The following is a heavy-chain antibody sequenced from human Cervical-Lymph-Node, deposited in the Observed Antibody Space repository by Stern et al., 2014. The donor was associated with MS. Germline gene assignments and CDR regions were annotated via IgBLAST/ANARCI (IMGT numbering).Heavy chain of an antibody. CDR2: IWYDGSNK. CDR1: GFTFSSYG. D-gene: IGHD5-12*01. CDR3: PRVLSGYDSPDY. J-gene: IGHJ4*02. Sequence: VQLVESGGGVVQPGRSLRLSCAASGFTFSSYGMHWVRQAPGKGLEWVAVIWYDGSNKYYADSVKGRFTISRDNSKNTLYLQMNSLRAEDTAVYYCPRVLSGYDSPDYWGQGTLVTVSS. V-gene: IGHV3-33*01.